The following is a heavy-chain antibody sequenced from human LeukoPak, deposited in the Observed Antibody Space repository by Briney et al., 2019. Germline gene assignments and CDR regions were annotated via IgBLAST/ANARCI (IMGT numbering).Heavy chain of an antibody. CDR1: GGSISSSKW. D-gene: IGHD7-27*01. Sequence: PSETLSLTCAVSGGSISSSKWWSWVRQPPGEGLECIGEIYHSGSTTYNQSLNSRVTITVYRYKYKLTLKLRTVTPADKAGSYCSRRGTNWGRFDYWGQGTLVTVSS. CDR2: IYHSGST. V-gene: IGHV4-4*02. CDR3: SRRGTNWGRFDY. J-gene: IGHJ4*02.